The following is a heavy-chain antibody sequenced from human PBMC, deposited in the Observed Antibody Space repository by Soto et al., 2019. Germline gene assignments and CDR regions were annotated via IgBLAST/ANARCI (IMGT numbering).Heavy chain of an antibody. Sequence: GGAPRLSLAAPWFTFRSYCINLVRQAPGKGLEWVSYISSSSSTIYYADSVKGRFTISRDNAKNSLYLQMNSLRAEDTAVYYCARVMGGSSDYWGQGTLVTLSS. CDR3: ARVMGGSSDY. CDR1: WFTFRSYC. CDR2: ISSSSSTI. J-gene: IGHJ4*02. V-gene: IGHV3-48*01. D-gene: IGHD5-12*01.